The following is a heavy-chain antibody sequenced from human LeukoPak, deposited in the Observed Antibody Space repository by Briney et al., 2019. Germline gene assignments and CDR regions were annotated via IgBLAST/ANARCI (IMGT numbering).Heavy chain of an antibody. J-gene: IGHJ3*02. D-gene: IGHD4-17*01. CDR3: AKYQGGDYVSDAFDI. Sequence: PGGPLRLSCAASGFTFSSYAMSWVRPPPGKGLEWVSAISGSGDSTYYADSVTGRFTISRDNSKNTLYLQMNSLRAEDTAVYYCAKYQGGDYVSDAFDIWGQGTMVTVSS. CDR2: ISGSGDST. V-gene: IGHV3-23*01. CDR1: GFTFSSYA.